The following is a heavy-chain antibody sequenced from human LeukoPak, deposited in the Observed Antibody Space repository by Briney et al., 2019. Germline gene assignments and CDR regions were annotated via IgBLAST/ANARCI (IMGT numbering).Heavy chain of an antibody. CDR3: AKQGDRAYFDY. J-gene: IGHJ4*02. CDR2: IGASDGKT. V-gene: IGHV3-23*01. CDR1: GFTFSSYG. Sequence: GGSLRLSCAGSGFTFSSYGMNSVRQAPGKGLEWVSSIGASDGKTFYADSVKGRFTMSRDNSKNTLYLQMSSLRVADTAIYYCAKQGDRAYFDYWGRGTLVTVSS. D-gene: IGHD3-10*01.